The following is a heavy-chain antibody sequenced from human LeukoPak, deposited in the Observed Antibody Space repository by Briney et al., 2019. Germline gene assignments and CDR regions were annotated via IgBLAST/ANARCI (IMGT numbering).Heavy chain of an antibody. CDR2: ISSSSSYI. J-gene: IGHJ4*02. D-gene: IGHD3-10*01. CDR1: GFTFSSYS. CDR3: AAYYGSGSYFGY. V-gene: IGHV3-21*01. Sequence: GGSLRLSCAASGFTFSSYSMNWVRQAPGKGLEWVSSISSSSSYIYYADSVKGRFTISRDNAKNSLYLQMNSLRAEDTAVYYCAAYYGSGSYFGYWGQGTLVTVSS.